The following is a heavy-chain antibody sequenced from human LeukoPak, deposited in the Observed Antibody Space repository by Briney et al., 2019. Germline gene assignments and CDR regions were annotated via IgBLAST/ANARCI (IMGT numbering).Heavy chain of an antibody. Sequence: PSETLSLTCTVSGGSISSYYWSWIRQPAGKGLEWIGRIYTSGSTNYNPSLKSRVTMSVDTSKNQFSLKLSSATAADTAVYYCARHGDLRAGSGYFFWSAFDIWGQGTLVTVSS. CDR2: IYTSGST. D-gene: IGHD3-22*01. CDR1: GGSISSYY. V-gene: IGHV4-4*07. J-gene: IGHJ3*02. CDR3: ARHGDLRAGSGYFFWSAFDI.